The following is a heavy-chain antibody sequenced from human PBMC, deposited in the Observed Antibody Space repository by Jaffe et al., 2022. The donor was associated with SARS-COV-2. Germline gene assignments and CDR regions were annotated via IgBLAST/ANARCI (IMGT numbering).Heavy chain of an antibody. V-gene: IGHV3-30-3*01. D-gene: IGHD5-12*01. J-gene: IGHJ6*02. Sequence: QVQLVESGGGVVQPGRSLRLSCAASGFTFSSYAMHWVRQAPGKGLEWVAVISYDGSNKYYADSVKGRFTISRDNSKNTLYLQMNSLRAEDTAVYYCAREFRGYSAKTPGMDVWGQGTTVTVSS. CDR3: AREFRGYSAKTPGMDV. CDR1: GFTFSSYA. CDR2: ISYDGSNK.